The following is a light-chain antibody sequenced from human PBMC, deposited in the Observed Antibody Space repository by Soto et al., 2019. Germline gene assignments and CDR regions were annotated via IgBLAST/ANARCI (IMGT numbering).Light chain of an antibody. CDR1: QSVGSD. CDR2: DIF. J-gene: IGKJ4*01. V-gene: IGKV3D-15*01. Sequence: EVVLTQSPVTLSLSPGVGAALSCMASQSVGSDVAWYQQKPGQAPRLVIYDIFTRATGVPTRISGSGSGTEFTLTISSLQSEDFAVYYCQQYNSWPLTFGGGTKVDIK. CDR3: QQYNSWPLT.